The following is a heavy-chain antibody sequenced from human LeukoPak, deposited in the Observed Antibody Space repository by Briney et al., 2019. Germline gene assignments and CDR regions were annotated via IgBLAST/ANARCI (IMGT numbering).Heavy chain of an antibody. J-gene: IGHJ3*02. CDR2: IEKEGSER. V-gene: IGHV3-7*01. CDR3: ARDLAGPPQEAFDI. Sequence: GGSLRLSCAASGFSINNYWMNWVRQAPGKGLEWVASIEKEGSERYYVDSVKGRFTISRDNTKNSLYLQMNTLRAEDTAVYYCARDLAGPPQEAFDIWGQGTMVTVSS. CDR1: GFSINNYW.